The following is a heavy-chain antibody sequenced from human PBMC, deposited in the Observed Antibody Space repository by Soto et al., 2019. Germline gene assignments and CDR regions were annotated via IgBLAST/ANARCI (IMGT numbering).Heavy chain of an antibody. CDR1: GFTFSTYA. CDR3: AKGGYNYGFLFDC. V-gene: IGHV3-23*05. CDR2: IDNSGGIT. Sequence: EVQLLESGGGLVQPGGSLRLSCAASGFTFSTYAMSWVRQAPGKGLEWVSTIDNSGGITYYADSVKGRFTISRDSPKNTLYLQMNSLRAEDTAVYYCAKGGYNYGFLFDCWGQGTLVTVSS. J-gene: IGHJ4*02. D-gene: IGHD5-18*01.